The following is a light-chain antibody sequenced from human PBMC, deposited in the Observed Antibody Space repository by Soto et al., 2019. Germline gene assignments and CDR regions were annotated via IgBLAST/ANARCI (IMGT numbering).Light chain of an antibody. V-gene: IGKV1-39*01. CDR1: QSISSY. CDR3: QQSYSTPLT. Sequence: DIKMTQSPSSLSASVGDRVTITCRASQSISSYLNWYQQKPGKAPKHLIYAASSLQSGVPLRCSGSGSRTDFTLTISSLQPEEVATYHCQQSYSTPLTFGGGTKVEIK. J-gene: IGKJ4*01. CDR2: AAS.